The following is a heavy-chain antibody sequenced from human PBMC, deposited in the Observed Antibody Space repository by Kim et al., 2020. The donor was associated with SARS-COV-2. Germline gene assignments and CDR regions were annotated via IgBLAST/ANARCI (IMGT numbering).Heavy chain of an antibody. Sequence: GGSLRLSCAASGFTFRSYWMHWVRQAPGKGLVWVSRINSDGSSTSYADSVKGRFTISRDNAKNTLYLQMNSLRAEDTAVYYCARQPIGYCSGGSCYSSWQIYYFDYWGQGTLVTVSS. CDR1: GFTFRSYW. V-gene: IGHV3-74*01. D-gene: IGHD2-15*01. J-gene: IGHJ4*02. CDR3: ARQPIGYCSGGSCYSSWQIYYFDY. CDR2: INSDGSST.